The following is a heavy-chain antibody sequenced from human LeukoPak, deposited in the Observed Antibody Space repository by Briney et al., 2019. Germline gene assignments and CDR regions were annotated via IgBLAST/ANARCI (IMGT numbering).Heavy chain of an antibody. CDR1: GGSISSYY. Sequence: PSETLSLTCTVSGGSISSYYWSWIRQPPGKGLEWIGEINHSGSTNYNPSLKSRVTISVDTSKNQFSLKLSSVTAADTAVYYCARRYYDILTGYYENWGQGTLVTVSS. CDR2: INHSGST. D-gene: IGHD3-9*01. V-gene: IGHV4-34*01. CDR3: ARRYYDILTGYYEN. J-gene: IGHJ4*02.